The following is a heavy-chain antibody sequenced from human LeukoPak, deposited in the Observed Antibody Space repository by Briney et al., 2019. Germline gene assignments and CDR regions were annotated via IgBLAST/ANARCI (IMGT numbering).Heavy chain of an antibody. D-gene: IGHD2-15*01. CDR2: IKHSGST. J-gene: IGHJ4*02. CDR3: ARAVVVVAATRAFDY. V-gene: IGHV4-34*01. CDR1: GGSFSGYY. Sequence: PSETLSLTCAVYGGSFSGYYWSWIRQPPGKGLEWIGEIKHSGSTNYNPSLKSRVTISVDTSKNQFSLKLSSVTAADTAVYYCARAVVVVAATRAFDYWGQGTLVTVSS.